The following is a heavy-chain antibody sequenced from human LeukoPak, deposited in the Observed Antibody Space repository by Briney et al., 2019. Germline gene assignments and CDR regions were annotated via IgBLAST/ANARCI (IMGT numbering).Heavy chain of an antibody. V-gene: IGHV4-34*01. J-gene: IGHJ5*02. CDR1: GGSFSGYY. CDR3: ASQFRKSIAAANRRNWLDP. D-gene: IGHD6-13*01. CDR2: INHSGST. Sequence: PSETLSLTCAVYGGSFSGYYWSWLRQPPGKGLEWIGEINHSGSTNYNPSLKSRVTISVDTSKNQFSLKLSSMTDADTAVYYCASQFRKSIAAANRRNWLDPWGQGTLVTVSS.